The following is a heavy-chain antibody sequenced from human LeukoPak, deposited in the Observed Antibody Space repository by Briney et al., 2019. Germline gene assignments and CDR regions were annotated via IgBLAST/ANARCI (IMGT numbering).Heavy chain of an antibody. CDR2: ITGSGAST. CDR3: AKDGGGSLEWLPPMDV. CDR1: GFPFSSHA. J-gene: IGHJ6*02. D-gene: IGHD3-3*01. V-gene: IGHV3-23*01. Sequence: GGSLRLSCAASGFPFSSHAMGWVRQAPGKGLEWVSSITGSGASTYYGDSVKGRFTISRDNSKNTLYLQMNRLRAEDAAVYYCAKDGGGSLEWLPPMDVWGQGTTVTVSS.